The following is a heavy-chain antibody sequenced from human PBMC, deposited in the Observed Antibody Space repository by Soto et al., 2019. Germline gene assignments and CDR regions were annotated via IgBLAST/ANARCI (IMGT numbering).Heavy chain of an antibody. D-gene: IGHD1-1*01. CDR1: GFTFSSYA. V-gene: IGHV3-23*01. Sequence: HPGGSLRRPCAASGFTFSSYAISSVRQAPGKGLEWVSAISGSGGSTYYADSVKGRFTISRDNSKNTLYLQMNSLRAEDTAVYYCAALQTNMDVWGQGTTVTVSS. J-gene: IGHJ6*02. CDR2: ISGSGGST. CDR3: AALQTNMDV.